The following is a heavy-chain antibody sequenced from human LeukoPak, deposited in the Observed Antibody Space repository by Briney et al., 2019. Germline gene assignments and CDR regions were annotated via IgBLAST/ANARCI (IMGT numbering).Heavy chain of an antibody. J-gene: IGHJ4*02. Sequence: SETLSLTCAVYGGSFSGYYWSWIRQPPGKGLEWIGEINHSGSTNYNPSLKSRVTISVDTSKNQFSLKLSPVTAADTAVYYCATPGAVGATLRGIDYWGQGTLVTVSS. CDR1: GGSFSGYY. CDR2: INHSGST. CDR3: ATPGAVGATLRGIDY. V-gene: IGHV4-34*01. D-gene: IGHD1-26*01.